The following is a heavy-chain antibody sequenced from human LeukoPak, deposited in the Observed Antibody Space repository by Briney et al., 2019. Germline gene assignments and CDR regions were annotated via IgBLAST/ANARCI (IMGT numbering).Heavy chain of an antibody. CDR2: ISAYNGNT. V-gene: IGHV1-18*01. Sequence: ASVTVSFKASGYTFTIYGISWVRQAPGQGLGWMGWISAYNGNTNYAQKLQGRVTMTTDTSTSTAYMELRSLRSDDTAVYYCARGPWGATVVTDYWGQGTLVTVSS. D-gene: IGHD4-17*01. CDR3: ARGPWGATVVTDY. J-gene: IGHJ4*02. CDR1: GYTFTIYG.